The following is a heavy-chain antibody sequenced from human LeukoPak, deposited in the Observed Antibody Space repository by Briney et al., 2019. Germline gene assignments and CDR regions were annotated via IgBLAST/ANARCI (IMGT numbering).Heavy chain of an antibody. V-gene: IGHV3-33*01. CDR3: ARAFTSTGYYYVEY. J-gene: IGHJ4*02. Sequence: GGSLRLACTASGFTFSSYGMHWVRQAPGKGLEWVAVIWYDGNNKYYADSVKGRFTISRDNSKNTLYLQMNSLRAEDTAVYYCARAFTSTGYYYVEYWGQGTLVTVSS. CDR2: IWYDGNNK. CDR1: GFTFSSYG. D-gene: IGHD3-22*01.